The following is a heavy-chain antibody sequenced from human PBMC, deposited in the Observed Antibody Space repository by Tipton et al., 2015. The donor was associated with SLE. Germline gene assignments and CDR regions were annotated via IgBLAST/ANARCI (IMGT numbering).Heavy chain of an antibody. CDR2: TYYRSRWYR. J-gene: IGHJ4*02. CDR3: TRDSSISTSGDYSDY. D-gene: IGHD5-12*01. CDR1: GDSISSNSAA. Sequence: GLVKPSQTLSLTCAISGDSISSNSAAWNWIRQSPSRGLEWLGRTYYRSRWYRDYAVSVKSRISIDADTSKNQISLQLNSVTPEDTAVYYCTRDSSISTSGDYSDYWGQGTLVTVSS. V-gene: IGHV6-1*01.